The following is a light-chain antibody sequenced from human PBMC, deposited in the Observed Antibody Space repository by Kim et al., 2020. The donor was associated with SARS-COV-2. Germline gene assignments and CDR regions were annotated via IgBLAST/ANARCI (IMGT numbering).Light chain of an antibody. V-gene: IGLV2-14*03. CDR2: DVF. CDR3: TSYRSSGYV. CDR1: SSDVGGYNY. Sequence: QSVLTQPASVSGSPGQSTTISCTGTSSDVGGYNYVSWYQQYPGKAPKLMIYDVFKRPSGVSNRFSGSKSGNTASLTISGLQAEDEADYYCTSYRSSGYVFGTGTKVTVL. J-gene: IGLJ1*01.